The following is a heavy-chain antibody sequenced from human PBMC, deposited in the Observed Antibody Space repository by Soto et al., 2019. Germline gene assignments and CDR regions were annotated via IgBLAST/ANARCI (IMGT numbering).Heavy chain of an antibody. D-gene: IGHD3-22*01. Sequence: SGGSLRLSCAASGFTFSSYAMHWVRQAPGKGLEWVAVISYDGSNKYYADSVKGRFTISRDNSKNTLYLQMNSLRAEDTAVYYCARDPSPIVVGSWFDYWGQGTLVTVSS. J-gene: IGHJ4*02. CDR1: GFTFSSYA. V-gene: IGHV3-30-3*01. CDR2: ISYDGSNK. CDR3: ARDPSPIVVGSWFDY.